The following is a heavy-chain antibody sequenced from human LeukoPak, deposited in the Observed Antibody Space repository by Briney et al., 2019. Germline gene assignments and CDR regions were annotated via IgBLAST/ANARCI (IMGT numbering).Heavy chain of an antibody. V-gene: IGHV3-73*01. CDR2: IRSKANSYAT. J-gene: IGHJ3*02. Sequence: GGSLRLSCAASGFTFSGSAMHWVRQASGKGLEWVGRIRSKANSYATAYAASVKGRFTISRDDSKNTAYLQMNSLKTEDTAVYYCTTTWGLRYFDWLLPDDAFDIWGQGTMVTVSS. CDR1: GFTFSGSA. CDR3: TTTWGLRYFDWLLPDDAFDI. D-gene: IGHD3-9*01.